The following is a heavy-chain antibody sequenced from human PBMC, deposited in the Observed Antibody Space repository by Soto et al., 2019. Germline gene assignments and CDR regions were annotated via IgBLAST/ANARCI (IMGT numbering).Heavy chain of an antibody. CDR3: ATLWFGEGNY. J-gene: IGHJ4*02. CDR2: IYYSGST. Sequence: QLQLQESGPGLVKPSETLSLTCTVSGGSISSSSYYWGWIRQPPGKGLEWIGSIYYSGSTYYNPSLKRRVPISVDTSKNQFSLKLSSVTAADTAVYYCATLWFGEGNYWGQGTLVTVSS. D-gene: IGHD3-10*01. CDR1: GGSISSSSYY. V-gene: IGHV4-39*01.